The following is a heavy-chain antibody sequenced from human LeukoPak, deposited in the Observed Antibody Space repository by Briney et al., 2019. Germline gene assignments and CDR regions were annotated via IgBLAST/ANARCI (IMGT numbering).Heavy chain of an antibody. CDR1: GGSISSYY. Sequence: PSETLSLTCTVSGGSISSYYWSWIRQPAGKGLEWIGRIYTSGSTNYNPSLKSRVTMSVDTSKNQFSLKLSSVTAADTAVCYCARDPPPRYDFWSGYYRDAFDIWGQGTMVTVSS. D-gene: IGHD3-3*01. CDR2: IYTSGST. J-gene: IGHJ3*02. CDR3: ARDPPPRYDFWSGYYRDAFDI. V-gene: IGHV4-4*07.